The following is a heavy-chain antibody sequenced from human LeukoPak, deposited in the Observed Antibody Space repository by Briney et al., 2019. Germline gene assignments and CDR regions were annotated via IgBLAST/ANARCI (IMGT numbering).Heavy chain of an antibody. J-gene: IGHJ4*02. CDR2: ISGSGGST. CDR1: GFTFSSYA. CDR3: AVFPGYSYGYHPADY. V-gene: IGHV3-23*01. Sequence: GGSLRLSCAASGFTFSSYAMSWVRQAPGKGLEWVSAISGSGGSTYYADSVKGRFTISRDNSKNTLYLQMNSLRAEDTAVYYCAVFPGYSYGYHPADYWGQGTLVTVSS. D-gene: IGHD5-18*01.